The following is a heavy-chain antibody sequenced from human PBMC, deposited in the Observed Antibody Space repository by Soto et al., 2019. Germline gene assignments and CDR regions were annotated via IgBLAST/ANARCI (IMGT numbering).Heavy chain of an antibody. J-gene: IGHJ3*02. D-gene: IGHD3-22*01. Sequence: PGGSLRLSCAASGFTFSSYAMSWVRQAPGKGLEWVSAISGSGGSTYYADSVKGRFTISRDNSKNTLYLQMNSLRAEDTAVYYCAKRRGWYYDSSGYYGSWAFDIWGQGTMVTVSS. CDR2: ISGSGGST. V-gene: IGHV3-23*01. CDR1: GFTFSSYA. CDR3: AKRRGWYYDSSGYYGSWAFDI.